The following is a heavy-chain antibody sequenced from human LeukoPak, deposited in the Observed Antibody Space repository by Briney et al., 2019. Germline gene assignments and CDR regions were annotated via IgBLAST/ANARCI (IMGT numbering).Heavy chain of an antibody. J-gene: IGHJ5*02. CDR2: IYSGGST. V-gene: IGHV3-53*05. CDR1: GFTVSSNY. Sequence: GGSLRLSCAASGFTVSSNYMSWVRQAPGKGLEWVSVIYSGGSTYYADSVKGRFTISRDNSKNTLYLQMNSLRAEDTAVYYCATVALIVGAATFDPWGQGTLVTVSS. D-gene: IGHD1-26*01. CDR3: ATVALIVGAATFDP.